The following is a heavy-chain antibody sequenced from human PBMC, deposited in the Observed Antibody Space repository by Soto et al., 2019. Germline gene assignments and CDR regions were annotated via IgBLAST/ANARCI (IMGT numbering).Heavy chain of an antibody. V-gene: IGHV1-69*02. J-gene: IGHJ4*02. Sequence: SVKVSCKASGGTFSSHTISWVRQAPGQGLEWMGRIIPILGIANYAQKFQGRVTITADKSTSTAYMELSSLRSEDTAVYYCASYCSGGSCYSGTGYWGQGTLVTVSS. CDR1: GGTFSSHT. D-gene: IGHD2-15*01. CDR2: IIPILGIA. CDR3: ASYCSGGSCYSGTGY.